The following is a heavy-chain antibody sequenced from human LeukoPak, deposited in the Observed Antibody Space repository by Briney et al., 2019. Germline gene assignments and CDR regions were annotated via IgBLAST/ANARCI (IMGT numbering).Heavy chain of an antibody. CDR2: IYYSGSA. D-gene: IGHD5/OR15-5a*01. CDR1: GDSISSSSYY. J-gene: IGHJ4*02. Sequence: SETLSLTCTVSGDSISSSSYYWGWIRQAPGKGLEWIGYIYYSGSASYNPPLKSRVTISVDTSKNQFSLKLSSVTAADTAVYYCARGVENGVHGDSWGQGTLVTVSS. V-gene: IGHV4-31*03. CDR3: ARGVENGVHGDS.